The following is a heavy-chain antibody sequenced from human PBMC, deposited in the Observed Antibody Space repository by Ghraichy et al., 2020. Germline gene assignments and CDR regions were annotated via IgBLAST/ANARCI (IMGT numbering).Heavy chain of an antibody. CDR1: GFTFSSYS. CDR3: ATLLLELRPDVDWFDP. D-gene: IGHD1-7*01. V-gene: IGHV3-21*01. J-gene: IGHJ5*02. Sequence: GGSLRLSCAASGFTFSSYSMNWVRQAPGKGLEWVSSISSSSSYIYYADSVKGRFTISRDNAKNSLYLQMNSLRAEDTAVYYCATLLLELRPDVDWFDPWGQGTLVTVSS. CDR2: ISSSSSYI.